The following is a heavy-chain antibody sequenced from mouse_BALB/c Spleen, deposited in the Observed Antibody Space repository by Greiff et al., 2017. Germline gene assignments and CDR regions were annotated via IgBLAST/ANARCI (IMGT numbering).Heavy chain of an antibody. J-gene: IGHJ3*01. CDR2: ISYSGST. D-gene: IGHD2-3*01. CDR1: GDSITSGY. CDR3: ARTEDGYYSWFAY. Sequence: EVKLVESGPSLVKPSQTLSLTCSVTGDSITSGYWNWIRKFPGNKLEYMGYISYSGSTYYNPSLKSRISITRDTSKNQYYLQLNSVTTEDTATYYCARTEDGYYSWFAYWGQGTLVTVSA. V-gene: IGHV3-8*02.